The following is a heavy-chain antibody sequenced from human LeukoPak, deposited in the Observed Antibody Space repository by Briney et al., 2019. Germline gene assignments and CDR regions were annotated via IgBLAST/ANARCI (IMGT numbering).Heavy chain of an antibody. D-gene: IGHD2-21*01. CDR1: GGTFSSYA. J-gene: IGHJ4*02. CDR3: ARTLNCGGDCYSFFDY. CDR2: IIPIFGTA. V-gene: IGHV1-69*01. Sequence: SVKVSCKASGGTFSSYAISWVRQAPGQGLEWMGGIIPIFGTANYAQKFQGRVTITADESTSTAYMELSSLRSEDTAVYYCARTLNCGGDCYSFFDYWGQGTLVTVSS.